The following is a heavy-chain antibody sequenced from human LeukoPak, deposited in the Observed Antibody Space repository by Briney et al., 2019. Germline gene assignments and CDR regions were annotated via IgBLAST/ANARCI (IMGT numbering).Heavy chain of an antibody. J-gene: IGHJ4*02. D-gene: IGHD4-17*01. CDR3: ARAGRADGDYHYFEY. Sequence: HPGRSLRLSCAASGFAFNTYTIHWVRQAPGKGLEWVAAISYDGSNKYYADSVRGRLTISRDNSKNTLYLQMNSLRAEDTAVYYCARAGRADGDYHYFEYWGQGTLVTVSS. CDR2: ISYDGSNK. CDR1: GFAFNTYT. V-gene: IGHV3-30-3*01.